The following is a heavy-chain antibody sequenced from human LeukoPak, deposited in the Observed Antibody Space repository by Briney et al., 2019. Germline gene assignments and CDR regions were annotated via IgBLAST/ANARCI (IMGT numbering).Heavy chain of an antibody. D-gene: IGHD4-17*01. CDR3: VRENYGDYDAFDM. V-gene: IGHV3-30*03. CDR1: GFTFSSYG. J-gene: IGHJ3*02. Sequence: GGSLRLSCAASGFTFSSYGMHWVRQAPGKGLEWVAVISYDGSNKYYADSVKGRFTISRDNSKNTLYLQMNSLRAEDTAVYYCVRENYGDYDAFDMWGQGTMVTVSS. CDR2: ISYDGSNK.